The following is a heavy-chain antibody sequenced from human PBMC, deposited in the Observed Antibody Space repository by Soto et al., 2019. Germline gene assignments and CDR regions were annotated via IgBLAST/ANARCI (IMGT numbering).Heavy chain of an antibody. CDR3: AKEIVAAAYAETSPFDF. CDR1: GFTFSSYA. J-gene: IGHJ4*02. Sequence: VQLLESGGGLVQPGGSLRLSCAASGFTFSSYAMGWVRQAPGKGLEWVSGIDGSGGDKSFADSVKGRFTISRDNSKNMLYLHMYVLRAEDTARYYCAKEIVAAAYAETSPFDFWGQGTLVTVSS. CDR2: IDGSGGDK. V-gene: IGHV3-23*01. D-gene: IGHD2-15*01.